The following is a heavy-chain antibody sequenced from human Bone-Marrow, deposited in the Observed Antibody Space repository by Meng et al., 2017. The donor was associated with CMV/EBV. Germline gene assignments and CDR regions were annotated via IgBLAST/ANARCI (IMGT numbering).Heavy chain of an antibody. CDR3: ARGDFWSGYYTNYYYYGMDV. CDR1: GYSISSGYY. J-gene: IGHJ6*02. Sequence: SETLSLTCTVSGYSISSGYYWSWIRQPPGKGLEWIGYIYYSGSTNYNPSLKSRVTISVDTSKNQFSLKLSSVTAADTAVYYCARGDFWSGYYTNYYYYGMDVWGQGTTVTVSS. D-gene: IGHD3-3*01. V-gene: IGHV4-61*01. CDR2: IYYSGST.